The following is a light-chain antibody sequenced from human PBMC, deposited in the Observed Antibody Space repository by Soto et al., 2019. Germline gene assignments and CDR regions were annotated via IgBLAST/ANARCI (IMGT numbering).Light chain of an antibody. CDR1: QSVLYSSNNKNY. CDR3: QQYYSTPRT. CDR2: WAS. Sequence: DIVMTQSPDSLAVSLGERATINCKSSQSVLYSSNNKNYLAWYQQKPGQPPNLLIYWASTRESGVPDRFSGSGSGTDFTLTISSLQAEDVAVYYCQQYYSTPRTFGQGTKVEIE. V-gene: IGKV4-1*01. J-gene: IGKJ1*01.